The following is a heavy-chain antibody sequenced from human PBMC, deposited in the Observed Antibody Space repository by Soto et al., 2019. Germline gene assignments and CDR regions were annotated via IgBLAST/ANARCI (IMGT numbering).Heavy chain of an antibody. Sequence: QLQLQESGSRLVKPSQTLSLTCAVSGGSISSGGYSWSWIRQPPGKGLEWIGYIYHSGSTYYNPSLKSRVTISVDRSKNHFSLRLSSVTAADTAVYYCAEDSSHTWGQGTLVTVSS. V-gene: IGHV4-30-2*01. CDR3: AEDSSHT. CDR2: IYHSGST. D-gene: IGHD3-22*01. J-gene: IGHJ5*02. CDR1: GGSISSGGYS.